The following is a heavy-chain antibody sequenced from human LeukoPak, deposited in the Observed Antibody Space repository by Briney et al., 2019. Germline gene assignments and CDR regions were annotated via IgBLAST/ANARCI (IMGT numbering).Heavy chain of an antibody. CDR2: IYPGDSDT. Sequence: GESLKISCQGSGYSFTTYWIGWVRQMPGKGLELMGIIYPGDSDTTYSPSFPGQVTISADKSISTAYLQWSSLKASDSAMYYCARQGGGFPRLSAFDIWGQGTMVTVSS. J-gene: IGHJ3*02. CDR1: GYSFTTYW. D-gene: IGHD3-10*01. CDR3: ARQGGGFPRLSAFDI. V-gene: IGHV5-51*01.